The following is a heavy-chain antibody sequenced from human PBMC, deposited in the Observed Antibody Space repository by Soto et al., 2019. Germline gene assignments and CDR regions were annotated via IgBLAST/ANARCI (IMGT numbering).Heavy chain of an antibody. CDR3: AGAVANDYGDYPLDY. CDR2: INHSGST. D-gene: IGHD4-17*01. CDR1: GGSFSGYY. Sequence: QVQLQQWGAGLLKPSETLSLTCAVYGGSFSGYYWSWIRQPPGKGLEWIGEINHSGSTNYNPSLKSRVTISVDTSKNQFSLKLSSVTAADTAVYYCAGAVANDYGDYPLDYWGQGTLVTVSS. V-gene: IGHV4-34*01. J-gene: IGHJ4*02.